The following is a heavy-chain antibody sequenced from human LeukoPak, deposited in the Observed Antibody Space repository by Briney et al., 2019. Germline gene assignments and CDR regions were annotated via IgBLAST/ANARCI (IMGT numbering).Heavy chain of an antibody. J-gene: IGHJ4*02. Sequence: GRSLRLSCAASGFTFSSYAMHWVRQAPGKELEWVAVISYDGSNKYYADSVKGRFTISRDNSKNTLYLQMNSLRAEDTAVYYCARGDYYGSGSYYSVFDYWGQGTLVTVSS. D-gene: IGHD3-10*01. CDR3: ARGDYYGSGSYYSVFDY. CDR2: ISYDGSNK. V-gene: IGHV3-30*04. CDR1: GFTFSSYA.